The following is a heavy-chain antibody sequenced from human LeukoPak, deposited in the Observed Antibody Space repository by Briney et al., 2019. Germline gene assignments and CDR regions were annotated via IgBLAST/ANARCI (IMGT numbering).Heavy chain of an antibody. V-gene: IGHV3-7*01. D-gene: IGHD2-15*01. J-gene: IGHJ4*02. CDR3: ANYCSGGSCYHGSSDY. CDR1: GFTFSSYW. Sequence: GGSLRLSCAASGFTFSSYWMSWVRQAPGKGLEWVANIKQDGSEKYYVDSVKGRFTISRDNAKNSLYLQMNSLRAEDTAVYYCANYCSGGSCYHGSSDYWGQGTLVTVSS. CDR2: IKQDGSEK.